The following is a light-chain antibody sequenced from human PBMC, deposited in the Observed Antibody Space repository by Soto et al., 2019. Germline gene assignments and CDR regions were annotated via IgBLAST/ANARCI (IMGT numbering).Light chain of an antibody. CDR3: LQDYKYPRT. CDR1: QGIRSE. J-gene: IGKJ1*01. V-gene: IGKV1-6*01. CDR2: AAS. Sequence: AIQMTQSPSSLSAFVGDRVTITCGASQGIRSELGWYQQRPGKAPKLLIYAASTLESGVPLRFSASGSGTDFTLSISGLRPEDVATYYCLQDYKYPRTFGQGTKVEI.